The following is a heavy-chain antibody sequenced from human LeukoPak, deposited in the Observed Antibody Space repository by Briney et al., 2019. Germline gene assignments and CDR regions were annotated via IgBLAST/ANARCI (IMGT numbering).Heavy chain of an antibody. D-gene: IGHD3-22*01. V-gene: IGHV3-7*01. CDR1: GFTFSSYL. CDR2: IKQDGGEK. Sequence: GGSLRLSCAASGFTFSSYLMSWVRQAPGKGLEWVANIKQDGGEKYYVDSVKGRFTISRDNAKNSLYLQMNSLRAEDTAVYYCARDLGQYYDTSDNWFDPWGQGTLVTVSS. J-gene: IGHJ5*02. CDR3: ARDLGQYYDTSDNWFDP.